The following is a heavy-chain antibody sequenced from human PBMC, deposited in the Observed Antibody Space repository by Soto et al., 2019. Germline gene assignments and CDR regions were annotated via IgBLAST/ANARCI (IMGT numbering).Heavy chain of an antibody. J-gene: IGHJ6*02. CDR3: AREAPMDV. CDR2: IWSAGLI. Sequence: GGGLRLSCEASGFTVIRKYMIWIRQAPGKGLEWVSVIWSAGLIYYADYVRGRFTISRDISKNILYLEMTSLRADDTAVYYCAREAPMDVWGQGTTVTVSS. V-gene: IGHV3-53*01. CDR1: GFTVIRKY.